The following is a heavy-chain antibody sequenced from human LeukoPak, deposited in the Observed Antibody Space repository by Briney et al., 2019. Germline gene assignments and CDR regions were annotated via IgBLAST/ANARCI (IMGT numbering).Heavy chain of an antibody. D-gene: IGHD4-17*01. CDR3: ASYLDYGDYVLLGHYYGMDV. V-gene: IGHV3-30*02. Sequence: GGSLRLSCAASGFTFSSYGMHWVPQAPGKGLEWVAFIRYDGSKKYYADSVKGRFTISRDNSKNTLYLQMNSLRAEDTAVYYCASYLDYGDYVLLGHYYGMDVWGQGTTVTVSS. CDR1: GFTFSSYG. CDR2: IRYDGSKK. J-gene: IGHJ6*02.